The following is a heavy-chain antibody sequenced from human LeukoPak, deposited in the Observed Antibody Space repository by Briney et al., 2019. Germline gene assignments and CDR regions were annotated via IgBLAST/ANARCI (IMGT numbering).Heavy chain of an antibody. J-gene: IGHJ4*02. Sequence: ASVKVSCKASGYTFTSYYMHWVRQAPGQGIEWMGIINPSGGSTMYAQKFQGRVTMTRDTYTSTVYMEVSSLRYEDTGGYYCARERGMIVVVIARRGFDYWGQGTLVTVSS. CDR2: INPSGGST. CDR1: GYTFTSYY. CDR3: ARERGMIVVVIARRGFDY. D-gene: IGHD3-22*01. V-gene: IGHV1-46*01.